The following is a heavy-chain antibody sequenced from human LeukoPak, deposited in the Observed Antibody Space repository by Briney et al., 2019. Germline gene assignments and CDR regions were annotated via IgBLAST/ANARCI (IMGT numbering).Heavy chain of an antibody. V-gene: IGHV3-21*01. Sequence: GRSLRLSCAASGFTFSTYVMSWVRRAPGKGLEWVSSISSSSSYIYYADSVKGRFTMSRDNAKNSLYLQMNSLRAEDTAVYYCASVDSSSWYVFDYWGQGTLVTVSS. D-gene: IGHD6-13*01. CDR3: ASVDSSSWYVFDY. J-gene: IGHJ4*02. CDR1: GFTFSTYV. CDR2: ISSSSSYI.